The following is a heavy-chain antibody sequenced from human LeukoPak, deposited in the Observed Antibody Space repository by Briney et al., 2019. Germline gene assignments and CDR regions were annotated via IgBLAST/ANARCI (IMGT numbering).Heavy chain of an antibody. CDR1: GGTFSSYT. CDR3: ARGVLSSPAYYYYGMDV. Sequence: SVKVSCKASGGTFSSYTISWVRQAPGQGLEWMGRIIPILGIANYAQKFQGRVTITADKSTSTAYMELSSLRSEDTAVYYCARGVLSSPAYYYYGMDVWGQGTTVTVSS. J-gene: IGHJ6*02. D-gene: IGHD2-2*01. V-gene: IGHV1-69*02. CDR2: IIPILGIA.